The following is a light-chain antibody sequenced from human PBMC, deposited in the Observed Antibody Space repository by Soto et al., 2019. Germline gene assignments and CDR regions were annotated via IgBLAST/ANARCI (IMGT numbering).Light chain of an antibody. J-gene: IGLJ2*01. V-gene: IGLV2-11*01. CDR2: DVS. Sequence: QSALTQPRSVSGSPGQSVTISCTGASSDVGGYNYVSWYQQHPGKAPKLMICDVSKRPSGIPDRFSGSKSGNTASLTISGLQAEDEADYYCCSYAGSNTFPVIFGGGTKLTVL. CDR1: SSDVGGYNY. CDR3: CSYAGSNTFPVI.